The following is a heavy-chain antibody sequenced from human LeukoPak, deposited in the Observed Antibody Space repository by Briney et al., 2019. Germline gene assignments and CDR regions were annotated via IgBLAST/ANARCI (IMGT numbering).Heavy chain of an antibody. Sequence: GGSLRLSCAASGFIFKTYAMHWVRQAPGKGLEWVTMIWYDGSNKYYGDSVKGRFTISRDNSKNTEYLQMNSLRVEETAVYYCVRDRPSSGWTFDYWGQGALVTVSS. J-gene: IGHJ4*02. V-gene: IGHV3-33*01. CDR3: VRDRPSSGWTFDY. D-gene: IGHD6-19*01. CDR1: GFIFKTYA. CDR2: IWYDGSNK.